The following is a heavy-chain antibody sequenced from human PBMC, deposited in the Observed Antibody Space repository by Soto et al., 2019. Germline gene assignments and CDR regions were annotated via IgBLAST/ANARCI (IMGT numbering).Heavy chain of an antibody. CDR2: TRNKANSYTT. CDR3: GRLIPYHGIDV. D-gene: IGHD3-16*01. J-gene: IGHJ6*02. Sequence: EVQVVESGGGLVQPGGSLRLSCAASGFTFSDHYMDWVRQAPGKGLEWVGRTRNKANSYTTEYGASVKGRFTISRDDSKNSLYLQMISLKTDDTAVYYCGRLIPYHGIDVWGQGTTVTVSS. V-gene: IGHV3-72*01. CDR1: GFTFSDHY.